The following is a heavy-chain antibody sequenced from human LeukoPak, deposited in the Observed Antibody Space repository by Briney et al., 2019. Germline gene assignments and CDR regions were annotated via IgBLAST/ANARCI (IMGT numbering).Heavy chain of an antibody. D-gene: IGHD2-2*01. Sequence: ASVKVSCKASGYTFTSYDINWVRQATGQGLEWMGWMNPNSGNTGYAQKFQGRVTMTRNTSISTAYMELSSLRSEDTAVYYCARGHHLGYCSSTSCSPFDYWGQGTLVTVSS. V-gene: IGHV1-8*01. CDR1: GYTFTSYD. J-gene: IGHJ4*02. CDR3: ARGHHLGYCSSTSCSPFDY. CDR2: MNPNSGNT.